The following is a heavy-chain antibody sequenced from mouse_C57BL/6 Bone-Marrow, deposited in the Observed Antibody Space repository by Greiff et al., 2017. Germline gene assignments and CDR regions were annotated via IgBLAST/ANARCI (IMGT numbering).Heavy chain of an antibody. J-gene: IGHJ4*01. CDR3: ARRGTYYSNYGFYYAMDY. D-gene: IGHD2-5*01. CDR2: INPGSGGP. V-gene: IGHV1-54*01. Sequence: QVQLQQSGAELVRPGTSVKVSCKASGYAFTNYLIEWVKQRPGQGLEWIGVINPGSGGPNYNEKFKGKATLTADKSSSTAYMPLSSLTSEDSAVXFCARRGTYYSNYGFYYAMDYWGQGTSVTVSS. CDR1: GYAFTNYL.